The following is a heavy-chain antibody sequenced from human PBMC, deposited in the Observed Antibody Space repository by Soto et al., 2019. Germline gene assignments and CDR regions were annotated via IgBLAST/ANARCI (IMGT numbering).Heavy chain of an antibody. D-gene: IGHD3-9*01. CDR3: TRENFTIKGP. CDR1: GFTFGDYA. Sequence: GGSLRLSCTASGFTFGDYAMSWFRRAPGKGLEWVGFIRSKAYGGTTEYVASVKGRFTISRDDSKSIVYLQMNSLKTEDTAVYYCTRENFTIKGPWGQGT. V-gene: IGHV3-49*03. J-gene: IGHJ5*02. CDR2: IRSKAYGGTT.